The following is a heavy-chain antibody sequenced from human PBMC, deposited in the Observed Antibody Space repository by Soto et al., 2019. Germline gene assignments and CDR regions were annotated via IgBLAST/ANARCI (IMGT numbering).Heavy chain of an antibody. CDR3: AKDRVVTAIRIGPPDY. CDR1: GFTFSSYG. J-gene: IGHJ4*02. Sequence: GGSLRLSCAASGFTFSSYGMHWVRQAPGKGLEWVAVISYDGSNKYYADSVKGRFTISRDNSKNTLYLQMNSLRAEDTAVYYCAKDRVVTAIRIGPPDYWGQGTLVTVSS. CDR2: ISYDGSNK. V-gene: IGHV3-30*18. D-gene: IGHD2-21*02.